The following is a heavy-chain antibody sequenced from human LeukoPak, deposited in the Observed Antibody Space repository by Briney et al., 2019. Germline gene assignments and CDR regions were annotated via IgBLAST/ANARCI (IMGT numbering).Heavy chain of an antibody. CDR2: IYTSGST. Sequence: SETLSLTCTVSGGSISSGSYYWSWIRQPAGKGLEWIGRIYTSGSTSYNPSLKSRVTISVDTSKNQFSLKLSSVTAADTAVYYCARGGDYYDSSGHLGYWGQGTLVTVSS. CDR3: ARGGDYYDSSGHLGY. D-gene: IGHD3-22*01. V-gene: IGHV4-61*02. CDR1: GGSISSGSYY. J-gene: IGHJ4*02.